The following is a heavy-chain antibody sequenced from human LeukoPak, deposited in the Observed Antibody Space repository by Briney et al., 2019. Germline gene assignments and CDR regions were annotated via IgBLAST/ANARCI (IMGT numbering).Heavy chain of an antibody. CDR1: GGSFSGYY. V-gene: IGHV4-34*01. Sequence: PSETLSLTCAVYGGSFSGYYWSWIRQPPGEGLEWIGEIHPRGTIDYNPSLKSRVTISGDTSKNQFSLKLTSVTAADTAVYYCARGVAAAEVDPWGQGTLVTVSS. J-gene: IGHJ5*02. CDR3: ARGVAAAEVDP. CDR2: IHPRGTI. D-gene: IGHD6-13*01.